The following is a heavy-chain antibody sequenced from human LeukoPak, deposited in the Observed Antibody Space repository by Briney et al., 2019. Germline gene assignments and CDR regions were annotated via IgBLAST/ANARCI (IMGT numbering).Heavy chain of an antibody. CDR1: GGSISSSSYY. D-gene: IGHD1-26*01. Sequence: SETLSLTCTVSGGSISSSSYYWGWIRQPPGKGLEWIGSIYYSGSTYYNPSLKSRVTISVDTSKNQFSLKLSSVTAADTAVYYCARHDGSYSGYYFDYWGQGTLVTVSS. CDR3: ARHDGSYSGYYFDY. J-gene: IGHJ4*02. V-gene: IGHV4-39*01. CDR2: IYYSGST.